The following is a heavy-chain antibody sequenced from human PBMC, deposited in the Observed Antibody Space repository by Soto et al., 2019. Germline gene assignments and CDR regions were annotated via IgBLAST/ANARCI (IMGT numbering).Heavy chain of an antibody. CDR1: GGSISSYY. D-gene: IGHD6-13*01. CDR3: AREYSSSTFDY. J-gene: IGHJ4*02. CDR2: IYYSGST. V-gene: IGHV4-59*01. Sequence: SETLSLTCTVSGGSISSYYWSWIRQPPGKGLEWIGYIYYSGSTNYNPSLKSRVTISVDTSKNQFSLKLSSVTAADTAVYYCAREYSSSTFDYWGQGTLVTVSS.